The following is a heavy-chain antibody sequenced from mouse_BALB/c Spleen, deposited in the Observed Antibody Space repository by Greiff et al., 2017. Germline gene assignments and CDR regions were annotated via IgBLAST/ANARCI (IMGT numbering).Heavy chain of an antibody. CDR3: AREKDAMDY. V-gene: IGHV2-6-7*01. CDR1: GFSLTGYG. CDR2: IWGDGST. J-gene: IGHJ4*01. Sequence: VQLQESGPGLVAPSQSLSITCTASGFSLTGYGVNWVRQPPGKGLEWLGMIWGDGSTDYNSALKSRLSISKDNSKSQVFLKMNSLQTDDTARYYCAREKDAMDYWGQGTSVTVSS.